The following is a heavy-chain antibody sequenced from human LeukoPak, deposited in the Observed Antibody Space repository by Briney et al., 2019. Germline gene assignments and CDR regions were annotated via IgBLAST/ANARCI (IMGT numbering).Heavy chain of an antibody. J-gene: IGHJ4*02. Sequence: SETLSLTCTVSGGSISRYYWSWIRQPPGKGLEWIGYIYYFGSTNYNPSLKSRVTISVDTSKNQFSLKLSSVTAADTAVYYCARGRTRRTMVRGVIITGGFYFDYWGQGTLVTVSS. CDR3: ARGRTRRTMVRGVIITGGFYFDY. CDR1: GGSISRYY. D-gene: IGHD3-10*01. V-gene: IGHV4-59*12. CDR2: IYYFGST.